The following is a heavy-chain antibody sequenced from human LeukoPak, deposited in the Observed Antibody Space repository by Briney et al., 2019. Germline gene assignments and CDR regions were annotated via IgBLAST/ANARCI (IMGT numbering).Heavy chain of an antibody. Sequence: GRSLRLSCAASGFTFDDYAMHWVRQAPGKGLEWVSGISWNSGSIGYADSVKGRFTISRDNAKNSLYLQMNSLRAEDTALYYCAKGSYDSSGYYGVFDYWGQGTLVIVSS. CDR2: ISWNSGSI. CDR1: GFTFDDYA. V-gene: IGHV3-9*01. J-gene: IGHJ4*02. CDR3: AKGSYDSSGYYGVFDY. D-gene: IGHD3-22*01.